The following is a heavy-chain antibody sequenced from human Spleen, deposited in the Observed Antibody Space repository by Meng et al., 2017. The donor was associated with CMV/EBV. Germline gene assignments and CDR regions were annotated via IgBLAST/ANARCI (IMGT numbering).Heavy chain of an antibody. V-gene: IGHV5-51*01. CDR3: ARSELGYDFWSGPYYYYGMDV. CDR2: IYPGDSDT. Sequence: GESLKISCEASGYSFTSYWIGWVRQMPGKGLEWMGIIYPGDSDTRYSPSFQGQVTISADKSISTAYLQWSSLKASDTAMYYGARSELGYDFWSGPYYYYGMDVWGQGTTVTVSS. D-gene: IGHD3-3*01. J-gene: IGHJ6*02. CDR1: GYSFTSYW.